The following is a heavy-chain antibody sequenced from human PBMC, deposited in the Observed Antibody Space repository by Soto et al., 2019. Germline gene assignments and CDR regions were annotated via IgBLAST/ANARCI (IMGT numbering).Heavy chain of an antibody. J-gene: IGHJ4*02. D-gene: IGHD3-10*01. CDR1: GGSISSYY. V-gene: IGHV4-4*07. CDR3: ARARITMVRGVINYFDY. Sequence: SETLSLTCTASGGSISSYYWSWIRQPAGEGLEWIGRIYTSGSTNYNPSLKSRVTMSVDTSKNQLSLKLSSVTAADTAVYYCARARITMVRGVINYFDYWGQGTLVTVSS. CDR2: IYTSGST.